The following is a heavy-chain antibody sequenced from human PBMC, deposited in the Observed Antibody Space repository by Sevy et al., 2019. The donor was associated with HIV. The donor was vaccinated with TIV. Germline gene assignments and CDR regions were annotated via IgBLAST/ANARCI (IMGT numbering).Heavy chain of an antibody. V-gene: IGHV3-9*01. CDR1: GFIFDDYA. J-gene: IGHJ4*02. Sequence: GGSLRLSCSASGFIFDDYAMHWIRQAPGKGLEWVASINWNSINIGYADSVKGRFTISRDNARNSLYLQMNSLTSADKAFYYCAKGGIGSFWSAIDYWGRGTLVTVSS. CDR3: AKGGIGSFWSAIDY. CDR2: INWNSINI. D-gene: IGHD1-26*01.